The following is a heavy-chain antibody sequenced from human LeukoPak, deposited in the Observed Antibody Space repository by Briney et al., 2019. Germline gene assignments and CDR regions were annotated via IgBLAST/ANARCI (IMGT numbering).Heavy chain of an antibody. V-gene: IGHV3-48*03. CDR2: ISSSGSTI. CDR1: GFTFSSYE. CDR3: ARVPYYDSSGYYDY. Sequence: GGSLRLSCAASGFTFSSYEMNWVRQAPGKGLEWVSYISSSGSTIYYADFVKGRFTISRDNAKNSLYLQMNSLRAEDTAVYYCARVPYYDSSGYYDYWGQGTLVTVSS. D-gene: IGHD3-22*01. J-gene: IGHJ4*02.